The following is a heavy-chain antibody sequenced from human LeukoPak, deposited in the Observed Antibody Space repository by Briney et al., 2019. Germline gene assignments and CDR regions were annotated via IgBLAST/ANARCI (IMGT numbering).Heavy chain of an antibody. CDR2: AHHDGTT. D-gene: IGHD2/OR15-2a*01. CDR3: ARGSTRADDY. V-gene: IGHV4-59*01. J-gene: IGHJ4*02. CDR1: GFTFDDYA. Sequence: GSLRLSCAASGFTFDDYAMHWVRHAPGKGLEWIGYAHHDGTTNQNPSLKSRVAISIDTSRNQMSLKLYSMTAADTAMYYCARGSTRADDYWGQGILVTVS.